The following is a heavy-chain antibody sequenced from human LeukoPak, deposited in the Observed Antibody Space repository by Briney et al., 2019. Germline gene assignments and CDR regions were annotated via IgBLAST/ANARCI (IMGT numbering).Heavy chain of an antibody. CDR3: ARAPNWGYRVNWFDP. V-gene: IGHV4-30-4*01. Sequence: SETLSLTCTVSGGSISSGDYYWSWIRQPPGKGLEWIGYIYYSGSTYYNPSLKSRVTISVDTSKNQFSLKLSSATAADTAVYYCARAPNWGYRVNWFDPWGQGTLVTVSS. J-gene: IGHJ5*02. D-gene: IGHD7-27*01. CDR2: IYYSGST. CDR1: GGSISSGDYY.